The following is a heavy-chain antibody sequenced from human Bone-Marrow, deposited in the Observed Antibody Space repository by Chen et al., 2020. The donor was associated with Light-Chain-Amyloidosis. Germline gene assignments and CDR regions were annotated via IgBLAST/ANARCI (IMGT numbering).Heavy chain of an antibody. CDR3: ARDTLGTDWYFDL. D-gene: IGHD1-26*01. CDR1: GFTFSTYA. CDR2: ITYNGGTT. J-gene: IGHJ2*01. Sequence: EVQLVESGGGLVQPGGSLRLSCAASGFTFSTYAMHWVRQPPVKGLEYVSAITYNGGTTYYANSVKGRFTISSDNSKNTLYLQMGSLRVEDMAVYYCARDTLGTDWYFDLWGRGTLVTVSS. V-gene: IGHV3-64*01.